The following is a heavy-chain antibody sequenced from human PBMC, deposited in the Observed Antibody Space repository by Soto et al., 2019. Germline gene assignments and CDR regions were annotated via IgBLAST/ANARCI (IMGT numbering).Heavy chain of an antibody. CDR2: IYATGTT. CDR3: VRDGTKTLRDWFDP. CDR1: GASIGGFY. J-gene: IGHJ5*02. D-gene: IGHD1-1*01. V-gene: IGHV4-4*07. Sequence: SETLSLTWTVSGASIGGFYWSWIRKSAGKGLEWIGRIYATGTTDYNPSLKSRVMMSVDTSKKQFSLKLRSVTAADTAVYYCVRDGTKTLRDWFDPWGQGISDTVSS.